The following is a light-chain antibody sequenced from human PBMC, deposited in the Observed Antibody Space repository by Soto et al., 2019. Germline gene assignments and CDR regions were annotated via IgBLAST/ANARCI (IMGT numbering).Light chain of an antibody. CDR3: AAWGDSLNGVL. CDR2: GNL. Sequence: QSVLTQPPSASGTPGQRVTISCSGSRSNIGSNTVNWYQQLPGTDPKLIIFGNLERPSGVPDRFSGSKSGTSASLAICGLRCEDEADYYCAAWGDSLNGVLFGGGTKLTVL. V-gene: IGLV1-44*01. J-gene: IGLJ2*01. CDR1: RSNIGSNT.